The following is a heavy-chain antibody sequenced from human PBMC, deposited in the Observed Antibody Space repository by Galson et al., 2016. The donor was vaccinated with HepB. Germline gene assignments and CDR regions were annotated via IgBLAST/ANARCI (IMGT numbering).Heavy chain of an antibody. CDR1: GYTFTSYD. CDR2: MNPSSGNT. D-gene: IGHD3-10*01. Sequence: SVKVSCKASGYTFTSYDINWVRQASGQGLECMGWMNPSSGNTGYAQNFQGRVSMTSDASISTANMELSGLRSEDTDVYYCARTMVRGVPGFDIWGQGTMVAVSS. V-gene: IGHV1-8*01. J-gene: IGHJ3*02. CDR3: ARTMVRGVPGFDI.